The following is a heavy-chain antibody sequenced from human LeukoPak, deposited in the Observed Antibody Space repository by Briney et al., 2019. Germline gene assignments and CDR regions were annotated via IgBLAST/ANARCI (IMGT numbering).Heavy chain of an antibody. CDR3: ARDSLVGAYYFDY. Sequence: GGSLRLSRAASGFTFSDYYMSWIRQAPGKGLEWVSYISSSGSTIYYADSVKGRFTISRDNAKNSLYLQMNSLRAEDTAVYYCARDSLVGAYYFDYWGQGTLVTVSS. V-gene: IGHV3-11*01. D-gene: IGHD1-26*01. CDR1: GFTFSDYY. CDR2: ISSSGSTI. J-gene: IGHJ4*02.